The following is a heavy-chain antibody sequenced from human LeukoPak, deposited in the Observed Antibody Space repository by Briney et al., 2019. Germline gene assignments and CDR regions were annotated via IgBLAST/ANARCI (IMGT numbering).Heavy chain of an antibody. CDR1: GFTFSTYS. J-gene: IGHJ3*02. CDR2: ISSTSSII. D-gene: IGHD3-22*01. CDR3: ARVYDSPPRSAFDI. Sequence: GGSLRLSCAASGFTFSTYSMNWVRQAPGKGLEWVSSISSTSSIIYYADLVKGRFTISRDNARNSLYLQMSSLRAEDAAVYYCARVYDSPPRSAFDIWGQGTMVTVSS. V-gene: IGHV3-21*01.